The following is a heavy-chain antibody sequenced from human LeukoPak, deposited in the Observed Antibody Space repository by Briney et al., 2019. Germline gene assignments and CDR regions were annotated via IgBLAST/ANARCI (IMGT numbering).Heavy chain of an antibody. J-gene: IGHJ4*02. Sequence: GGSLRLSCAASGFTFSTYWMSWVRQAPGKGLEWVANIKQDGSEKYYVDSVKGRFTISRDNAKNSLYLQMNTLRPEDTAVYYCARERQNKDFWSGGDFWGQGTLVTVSS. CDR1: GFTFSTYW. CDR3: ARERQNKDFWSGGDF. V-gene: IGHV3-7*01. CDR2: IKQDGSEK. D-gene: IGHD3-3*01.